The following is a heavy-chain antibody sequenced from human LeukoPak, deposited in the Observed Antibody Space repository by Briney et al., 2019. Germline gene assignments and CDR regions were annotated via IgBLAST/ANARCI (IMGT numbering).Heavy chain of an antibody. J-gene: IGHJ4*02. Sequence: GGSLRLSCAASGFTFSSYGMHWVRQAPGKGLEWVAFIRYDGSNKHYADSVKGRFTISRDNSKNTLYLQMNSLRAEDTAVYYCAKDEGYCSGGSCYFESVQDYWGQGTLVTVSS. CDR2: IRYDGSNK. D-gene: IGHD2-15*01. CDR3: AKDEGYCSGGSCYFESVQDY. CDR1: GFTFSSYG. V-gene: IGHV3-30*02.